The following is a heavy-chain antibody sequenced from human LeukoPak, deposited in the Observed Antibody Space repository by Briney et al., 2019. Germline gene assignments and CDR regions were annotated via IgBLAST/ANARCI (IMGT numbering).Heavy chain of an antibody. V-gene: IGHV1-69*05. Sequence: SVKVSCKASGGTFSSYAISWVRQAPGQGLEWMGGIIPIFGTANYAQKFQGRVTITTDESTSTAYMELSSLRSEDTAVYYCARPLSYDSSGYYFSWFDPWGQGTLVTISS. D-gene: IGHD3-22*01. CDR3: ARPLSYDSSGYYFSWFDP. CDR2: IIPIFGTA. J-gene: IGHJ5*02. CDR1: GGTFSSYA.